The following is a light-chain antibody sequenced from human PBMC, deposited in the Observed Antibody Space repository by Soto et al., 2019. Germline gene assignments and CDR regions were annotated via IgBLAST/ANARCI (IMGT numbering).Light chain of an antibody. CDR1: SSDIGAYNY. Sequence: QSALTQPASVSGSPGQSITISCTGTSSDIGAYNYVSWYQQHPGKAPKLMIYDVTNRPSGVSNRFSGSKSGNTAFLTISALQAEDETDYYCSSHTSSGTRVFGTGTKVTVL. CDR2: DVT. J-gene: IGLJ1*01. V-gene: IGLV2-14*03. CDR3: SSHTSSGTRV.